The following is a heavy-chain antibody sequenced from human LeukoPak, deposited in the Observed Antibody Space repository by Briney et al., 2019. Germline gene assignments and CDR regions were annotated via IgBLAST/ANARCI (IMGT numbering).Heavy chain of an antibody. CDR1: GYSFTSYW. Sequence: GESLKISCKGSGYSFTSYWIGWVRQIPGKGLEWMGIIYPGDSDTRYSPSFQGLVTFSADKSISTAYLQWSSLKASDTAMYYCARHFQGSGWHLDYWGQGTLVTVSS. CDR3: ARHFQGSGWHLDY. J-gene: IGHJ4*02. V-gene: IGHV5-51*01. D-gene: IGHD6-19*01. CDR2: IYPGDSDT.